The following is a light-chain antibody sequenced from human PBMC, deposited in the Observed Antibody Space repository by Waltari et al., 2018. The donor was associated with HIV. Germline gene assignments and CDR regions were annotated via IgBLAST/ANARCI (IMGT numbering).Light chain of an antibody. CDR2: SDD. CDR3: ATWDDSLNGYI. J-gene: IGLJ1*01. V-gene: IGLV1-36*01. Sequence: QPVLTQPPSVTAAPGQRVSISCSGGSSNIGNNAVSWYSHLPGKAPKFVMYSDDLSSSGASERFSASKSGTSASLGISGLQSEDEGEYYCATWDDSLNGYIFGTGTKVTAL. CDR1: SSNIGNNA.